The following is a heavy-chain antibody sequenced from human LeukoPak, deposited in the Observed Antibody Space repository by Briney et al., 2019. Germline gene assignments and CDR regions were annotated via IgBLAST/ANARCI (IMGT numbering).Heavy chain of an antibody. CDR1: GFTFSSYS. Sequence: PGGSLRLSCAASGFTFSSYSMNWVRRAPGKGLEWVAVISYDGSNKYYADSVKGRFTISRDNSKNTLYLQMNSLRAEDTAVYYCAKDQGVWYPYWGQGTLVTVSS. D-gene: IGHD6-13*01. V-gene: IGHV3-30*18. CDR3: AKDQGVWYPY. CDR2: ISYDGSNK. J-gene: IGHJ4*02.